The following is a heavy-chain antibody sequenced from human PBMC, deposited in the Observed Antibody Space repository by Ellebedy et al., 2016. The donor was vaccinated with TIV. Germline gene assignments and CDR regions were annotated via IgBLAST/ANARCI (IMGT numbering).Heavy chain of an antibody. CDR3: AKDRRRPLAGYFDY. J-gene: IGHJ4*02. V-gene: IGHV3-23*01. CDR2: ISGGGHST. Sequence: GESLKISCAASGLTFNNYAMNWVRQAPGKGLEWVSGISGGGHSTYYADSVKGRFTISRDNSKNTLYLQMKSLRAEDTAIYYFAKDRRRPLAGYFDYWGQGTLVTVSS. CDR1: GLTFNNYA.